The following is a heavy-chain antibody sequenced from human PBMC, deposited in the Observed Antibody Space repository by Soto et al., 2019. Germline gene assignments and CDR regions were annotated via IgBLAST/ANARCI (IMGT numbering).Heavy chain of an antibody. Sequence: SETLSLTCAVSGYSISSGYYWGWIRQPPGKGLEWIGSIYHSGSTYYNPSLKSRVTISVDTSKNQFSLKLSSVTAADTAVYYCVRDYLLTGFDPWGQGALVTVSS. CDR2: IYHSGST. CDR3: VRDYLLTGFDP. J-gene: IGHJ5*02. D-gene: IGHD3-9*01. CDR1: GYSISSGYY. V-gene: IGHV4-38-2*02.